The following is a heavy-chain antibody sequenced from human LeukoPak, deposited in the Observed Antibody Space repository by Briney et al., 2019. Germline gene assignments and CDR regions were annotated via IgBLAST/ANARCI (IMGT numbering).Heavy chain of an antibody. CDR1: GGTFISYA. CDR3: ARQDYGGNSDY. V-gene: IGHV1-69*04. D-gene: IGHD4-17*01. J-gene: IGHJ4*02. Sequence: SVKVSCMASGGTFISYAISWVRQAPGQGLEWMGRIIPILGIANYAQKFQGRVTITADKSTSTAYMELSSLRSEDTAVYYCARQDYGGNSDYWGQGTLVTVSS. CDR2: IIPILGIA.